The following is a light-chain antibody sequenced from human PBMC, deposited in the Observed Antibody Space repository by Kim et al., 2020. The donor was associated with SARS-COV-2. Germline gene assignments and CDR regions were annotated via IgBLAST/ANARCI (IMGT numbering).Light chain of an antibody. Sequence: EIVLTQSPATMSLTPGERATVSCRASQTVNSDLGWYQQKPGQAPRLLIYDASNRATGIPARFSGSGSGTEFTLTISSLEPEDSAVYYCQQRRNWPLTFGGGTKVDIK. J-gene: IGKJ4*01. V-gene: IGKV3-11*01. CDR1: QTVNSD. CDR3: QQRRNWPLT. CDR2: DAS.